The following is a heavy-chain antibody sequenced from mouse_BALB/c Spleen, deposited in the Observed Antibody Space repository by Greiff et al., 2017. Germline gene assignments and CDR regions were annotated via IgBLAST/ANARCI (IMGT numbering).Heavy chain of an antibody. CDR2: INPSTGYT. CDR1: GYTFTSYW. V-gene: IGHV1-7*01. CDR3: ARRTELLRYGAMDY. J-gene: IGHJ4*01. Sequence: QVQLQQSGAELAKPGASVKMSCKASGYTFTSYWMHWVKQRPGQGLEWIGYINPSTGYTEYNQKFKDKATLTADKSSSTAYMQLSSLTSEDSAVYYCARRTELLRYGAMDYWGQGTSVTVSS. D-gene: IGHD1-1*01.